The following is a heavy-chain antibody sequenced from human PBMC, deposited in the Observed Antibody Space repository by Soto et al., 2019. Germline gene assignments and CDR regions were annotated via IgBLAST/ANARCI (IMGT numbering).Heavy chain of an antibody. CDR3: ARGRYFDWLYPDY. J-gene: IGHJ4*02. CDR2: IYYSGST. D-gene: IGHD3-9*01. V-gene: IGHV4-30-4*01. CDR1: GGSISSGDYY. Sequence: PSETLSLTCTVSGGSISSGDYYWSWIRQPPGKGLEWIGYIYYSGSTYYNPSLKSRVTISVDSSKNQFSLKLSSVTAADTAVYYCARGRYFDWLYPDYWGQGTQVTVSS.